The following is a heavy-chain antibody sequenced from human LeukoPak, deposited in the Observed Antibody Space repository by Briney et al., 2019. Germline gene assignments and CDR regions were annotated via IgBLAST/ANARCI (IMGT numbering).Heavy chain of an antibody. CDR1: GFTFSNAW. Sequence: PGGPLRLSCAASGFTFSNAWMSWVRQAPGKGLEWVGRIKSKTDGGTTDYAAPVKGRFTISRDDSKNTLYLQMNSLKTEDTAVYYCTSYQSSYYATDAFDIWGQGTMVTVSS. J-gene: IGHJ3*02. D-gene: IGHD3-10*01. V-gene: IGHV3-15*01. CDR3: TSYQSSYYATDAFDI. CDR2: IKSKTDGGTT.